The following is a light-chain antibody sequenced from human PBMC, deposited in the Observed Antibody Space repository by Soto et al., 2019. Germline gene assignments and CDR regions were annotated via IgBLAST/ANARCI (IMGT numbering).Light chain of an antibody. J-gene: IGLJ3*02. Sequence: QSALTQPASVSGSPGQSITISCTGTSSDVGRYNYVSWYQQHPGKAPKLMIYEVSNRPSGVSNRFSASESGNTASLTISGLQAEDEADYYCTSYTSSTTWVFGGGTQLTVL. CDR1: SSDVGRYNY. CDR3: TSYTSSTTWV. V-gene: IGLV2-14*01. CDR2: EVS.